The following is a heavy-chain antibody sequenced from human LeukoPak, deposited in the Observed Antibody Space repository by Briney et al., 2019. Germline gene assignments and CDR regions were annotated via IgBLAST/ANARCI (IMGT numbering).Heavy chain of an antibody. CDR1: GGSISSYY. D-gene: IGHD6-13*01. CDR3: ARVGGIAAAGHGGIFFDP. V-gene: IGHV4-59*01. J-gene: IGHJ5*02. CDR2: IYYSGST. Sequence: SETLSLTCTVSGGSISSYYWSWIRQPPGKGLEWIGYIYYSGSTNYNPSLKSRVTISVDTSKNQFSLKLSSVTAADTAVYYCARVGGIAAAGHGGIFFDPWGQGTLVTVSS.